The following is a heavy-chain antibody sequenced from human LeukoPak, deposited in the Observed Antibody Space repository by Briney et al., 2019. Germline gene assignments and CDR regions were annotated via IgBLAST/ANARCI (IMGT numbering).Heavy chain of an antibody. V-gene: IGHV4-38-2*02. CDR2: IYHSGST. Sequence: RPSETLSLTCTVSGYSISSGYYWGWIRQPPGKGLEWIGSIYHSGSTYYNPSLKSRVTISVDTSKNQFSLKLSSVTAADTAVYYCARVHSAVVRLTDYWGQGTLVTVSS. CDR3: ARVHSAVVRLTDY. D-gene: IGHD4-23*01. CDR1: GYSISSGYY. J-gene: IGHJ4*02.